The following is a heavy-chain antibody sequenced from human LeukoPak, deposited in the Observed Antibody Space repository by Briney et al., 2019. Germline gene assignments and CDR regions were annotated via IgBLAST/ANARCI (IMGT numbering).Heavy chain of an antibody. CDR3: ARAPEARLSSYFDY. CDR1: GGSISSGGYY. CDR2: IYYSGST. D-gene: IGHD1-14*01. V-gene: IGHV4-31*03. J-gene: IGHJ4*02. Sequence: ASQTLSLTCTVSGGSISSGGYYWGWIRQHPGKGLEWIGYIYYSGSTYYNPSLKSRVTISVDTSKNQFSLKLSSVTAADTAVYYCARAPEARLSSYFDYWGQGTLVTVSS.